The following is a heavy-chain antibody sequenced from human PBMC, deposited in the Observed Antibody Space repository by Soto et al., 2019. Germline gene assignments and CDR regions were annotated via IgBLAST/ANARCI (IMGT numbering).Heavy chain of an antibody. D-gene: IGHD3-10*01. Sequence: EVQLVESGGGLVQPGGSLRLSCAASGFTFNTSWMSWVRRAPGKGLEWVAHMNQHGSEKYYVDSVKGRFTISGDDAKNSLYLQMNSLGAEDTAVYYCVSWAGSPYWGQGTLVTVSS. CDR3: VSWAGSPY. CDR1: GFTFNTSW. CDR2: MNQHGSEK. J-gene: IGHJ4*02. V-gene: IGHV3-7*05.